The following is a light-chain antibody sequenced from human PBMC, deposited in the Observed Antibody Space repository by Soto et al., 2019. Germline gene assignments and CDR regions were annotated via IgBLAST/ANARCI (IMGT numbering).Light chain of an antibody. J-gene: IGLJ1*01. CDR2: DVN. CDR1: SRDIGSFNR. Sequence: QSVLTQPASVSGSPGQAIIISCTGTSRDIGSFNRVSWYQQPPGTAPKLIIYDVNNRPSGVPDRFSGSKSGNTASLTISGLQAEDEADYYCNSFTTSGTYVFGSGTKVTVL. V-gene: IGLV2-18*02. CDR3: NSFTTSGTYV.